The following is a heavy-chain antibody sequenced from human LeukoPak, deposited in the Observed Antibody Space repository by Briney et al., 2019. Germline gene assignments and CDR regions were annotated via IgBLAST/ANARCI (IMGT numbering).Heavy chain of an antibody. CDR1: GFTFSSYG. V-gene: IGHV3-30*03. CDR3: AGAVVAANY. J-gene: IGHJ4*02. CDR2: ISYDGSNK. D-gene: IGHD2-15*01. Sequence: GGSLRLSCAASGFTFSSYGIHWVRQAPGKGLEWVAVISYDGSNKYYADSVKGRFTISRDNSKNTLYLQMNSLRAEDTAVYYCAGAVVAANYWGQGTLVTVSS.